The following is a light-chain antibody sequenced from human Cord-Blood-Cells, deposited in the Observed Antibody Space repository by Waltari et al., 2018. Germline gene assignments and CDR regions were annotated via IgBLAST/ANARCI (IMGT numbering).Light chain of an antibody. Sequence: QSALPQPPSASGSPGQSVTISCTGTSSDVGGYNYVSWHQQHPGKAPKLMIYEVSKRPSGVPDRFSGSKSGNTASLTVSGLQAEDEADYYCSSYAGSNNLVFGTGTKVTVL. CDR3: SSYAGSNNLV. V-gene: IGLV2-8*01. CDR1: SSDVGGYNY. CDR2: EVS. J-gene: IGLJ1*01.